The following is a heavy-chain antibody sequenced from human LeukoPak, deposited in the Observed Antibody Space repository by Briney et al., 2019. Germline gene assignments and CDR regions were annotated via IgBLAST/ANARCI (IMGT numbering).Heavy chain of an antibody. D-gene: IGHD4-4*01. CDR2: INPNSGGT. Sequence: ASVKVSCKDPGYTFTGYYMHWARQAPGQGLEWNGWINPNSGGTNYAQKFQGRVTMTRDTSISTAYMELSRLRSDDTAVYYCARTPKDYSNFFDYWGQGTLVTVSS. V-gene: IGHV1-2*02. CDR1: GYTFTGYY. CDR3: ARTPKDYSNFFDY. J-gene: IGHJ4*02.